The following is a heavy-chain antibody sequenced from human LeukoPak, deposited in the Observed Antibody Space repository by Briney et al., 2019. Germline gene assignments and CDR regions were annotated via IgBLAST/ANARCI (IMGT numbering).Heavy chain of an antibody. CDR3: ARGQPRGGWFDP. Sequence: MGIINPSGGSTSYAQKFQGRVTMTRDTSTSTVYMELSSLRSEDTAVYYCARGQPRGGWFDPWGQGTLVTVSS. J-gene: IGHJ5*02. V-gene: IGHV1-46*01. CDR2: INPSGGST. D-gene: IGHD3-10*01.